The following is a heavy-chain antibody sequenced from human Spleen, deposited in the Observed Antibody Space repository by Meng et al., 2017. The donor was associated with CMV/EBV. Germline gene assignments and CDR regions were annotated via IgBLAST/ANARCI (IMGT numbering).Heavy chain of an antibody. D-gene: IGHD3-16*02. Sequence: GESLKISCVASGFTFSNYWMSWVRQAPGKGLEWVAFIRYDGSNKYYADSVKGRFTISRDNSKNTLYLQMNSLRGDDTAVYYCANGGSYPNYYVMDVWGQGTTVTVSS. J-gene: IGHJ6*02. CDR3: ANGGSYPNYYVMDV. CDR2: IRYDGSNK. CDR1: GFTFSNYW. V-gene: IGHV3-30*02.